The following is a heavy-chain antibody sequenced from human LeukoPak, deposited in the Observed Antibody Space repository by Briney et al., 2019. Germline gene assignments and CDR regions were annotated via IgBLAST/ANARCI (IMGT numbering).Heavy chain of an antibody. D-gene: IGHD5-24*01. CDR3: ARTAPRRDGYNSPFGYFDY. Sequence: KPSETLSLTCTVSGGSISSSSYYWGWIRRPPGKGLEWIGSIYYSGSTYYNPSLKSRVTISVDTSKNQFSLKLSSVTAADTAVYYCARTAPRRDGYNSPFGYFDYWGQGTLVTVSS. CDR2: IYYSGST. CDR1: GGSISSSSYY. V-gene: IGHV4-39*01. J-gene: IGHJ4*02.